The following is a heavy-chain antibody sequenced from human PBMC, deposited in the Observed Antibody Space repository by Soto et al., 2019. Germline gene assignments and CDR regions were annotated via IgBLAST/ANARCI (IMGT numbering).Heavy chain of an antibody. CDR2: ISPYTYRT. CDR1: GYIFTNFG. CDR3: ARDPNRYFDF. J-gene: IGHJ4*02. Sequence: QVQLVQSGAELKKPGASVKVSCKTSGYIFTNFGMSWVRQAPGQGLEWMGWISPYTYRTNYVQKFRDRITMTTDTSTSTVYMELRNLRSDDTAIYYCARDPNRYFDFWGQGSLVTVSS. V-gene: IGHV1-18*01.